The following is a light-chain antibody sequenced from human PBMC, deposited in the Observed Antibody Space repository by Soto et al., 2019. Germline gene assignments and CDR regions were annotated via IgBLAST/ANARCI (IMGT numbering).Light chain of an antibody. J-gene: IGKJ1*01. V-gene: IGKV2-30*01. Sequence: DVVMTQSPLSLPVTLGQPASISCRSSQSLVFSDGNTYLNCFQQRPGQSPRRLIYKVSNRDSGVPDRFSGRGSGTDFTLKISRMEAEDVGVYYCMQGTHWPRTFGQGTKVEV. CDR1: QSLVFSDGNTY. CDR2: KVS. CDR3: MQGTHWPRT.